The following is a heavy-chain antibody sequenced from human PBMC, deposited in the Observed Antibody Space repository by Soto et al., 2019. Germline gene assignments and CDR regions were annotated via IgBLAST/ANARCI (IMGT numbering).Heavy chain of an antibody. D-gene: IGHD3-22*01. CDR2: ISGSGGTT. Sequence: PGGSLRLSCAASGFTFSSYAMSWVRQAPRKGLEWVSAISGSGGTTYYAGSVKGRFTISRDNSKNTLYLQMNSLRAEDTAVYYCAKGTDMILVVTEYFQHWAQGTLVTVSS. J-gene: IGHJ1*01. CDR3: AKGTDMILVVTEYFQH. CDR1: GFTFSSYA. V-gene: IGHV3-23*01.